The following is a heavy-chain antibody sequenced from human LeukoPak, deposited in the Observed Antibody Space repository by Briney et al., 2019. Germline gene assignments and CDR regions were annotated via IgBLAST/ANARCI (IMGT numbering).Heavy chain of an antibody. J-gene: IGHJ4*02. CDR2: INPSGGST. V-gene: IGHV1-46*01. CDR3: AREPTPQLRLRYFDY. D-gene: IGHD5-12*01. Sequence: GASVKVSCKASGYTFSSYYMHWVRQAPGQGLEWMGIINPSGGSTSYAQKFQGRVTMTRDTSTSTVYMELSSLRSEDTAVYYCAREPTPQLRLRYFDYWGQGTLVTVSS. CDR1: GYTFSSYY.